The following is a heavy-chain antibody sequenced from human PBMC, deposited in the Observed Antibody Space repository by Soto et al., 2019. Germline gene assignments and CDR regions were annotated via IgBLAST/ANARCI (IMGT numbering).Heavy chain of an antibody. J-gene: IGHJ4*02. CDR2: INPSGGST. Sequence: GASVKVSCKASGYTFTSYYMHWVRQAPGQGLEWMGIINPSGGSTSYAQKFQGRVTMTRDTSTSTVYMELSSLRSEDTAVYYCARDYGSIAARMGGVWYFDYWGQGTLVTVSS. CDR3: ARDYGSIAARMGGVWYFDY. CDR1: GYTFTSYY. D-gene: IGHD6-6*01. V-gene: IGHV1-46*01.